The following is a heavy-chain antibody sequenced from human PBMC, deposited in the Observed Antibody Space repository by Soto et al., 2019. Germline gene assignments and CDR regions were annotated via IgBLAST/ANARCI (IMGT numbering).Heavy chain of an antibody. V-gene: IGHV3-23*01. D-gene: IGHD5-18*01. J-gene: IGHJ4*02. Sequence: GGSLRLSCAASGFTFGRYAMAWVRQAPGQGLEWVSTIRTSSVDTHYAGSVKGRLTISRDDSRNTVYLQMGSLRAEDTAVYYCAKEALHSYGHHFDSWGQGTLVTVSS. CDR1: GFTFGRYA. CDR2: IRTSSVDT. CDR3: AKEALHSYGHHFDS.